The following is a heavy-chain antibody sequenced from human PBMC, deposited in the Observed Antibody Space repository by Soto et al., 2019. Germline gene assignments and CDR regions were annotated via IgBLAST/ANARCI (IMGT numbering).Heavy chain of an antibody. V-gene: IGHV4-30-2*01. CDR3: ARDGRLMLRGFSFYNGMDV. CDR2: IYHSGST. CDR1: SGSISSGGYS. J-gene: IGHJ6*02. D-gene: IGHD3-10*01. Sequence: TSETLSLTCAVSSGSISSGGYSWSWIRQPPGKGLEWIGYIYHSGSTNYNPSLKSRLTISIDTSKNQFSLKLTSVTVADTAVYFCARDGRLMLRGFSFYNGMDVWGQGTTVTVSS.